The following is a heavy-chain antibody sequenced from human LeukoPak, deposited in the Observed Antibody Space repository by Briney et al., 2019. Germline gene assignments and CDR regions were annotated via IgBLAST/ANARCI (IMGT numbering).Heavy chain of an antibody. V-gene: IGHV4-30-4*07. CDR2: IYYSGST. CDR3: ARARRFEFDP. Sequence: SETLSLTCAVSGGSISSGGYSWSWIRQPPGNGLEWIGYIYYSGSTYYNPSLKSRVTISVDTSKNQFSLKLSSVTAADTAVYYCARARRFEFDPWGQGTLVTVSS. CDR1: GGSISSGGYS. D-gene: IGHD3-16*01. J-gene: IGHJ5*02.